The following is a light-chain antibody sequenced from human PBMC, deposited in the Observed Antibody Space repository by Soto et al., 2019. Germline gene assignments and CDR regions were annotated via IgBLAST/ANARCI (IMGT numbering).Light chain of an antibody. Sequence: STATLSLSPGGGATLSCRASQRVNHYLAWYQQKPGRAPRLLIYDTSNRATDIPARFSGSGSETDFTLTISSVEPEDSALYYCQQYGNLITFGQGTRLEMK. CDR1: QRVNHY. CDR3: QQYGNLIT. J-gene: IGKJ5*01. CDR2: DTS. V-gene: IGKV3-11*01.